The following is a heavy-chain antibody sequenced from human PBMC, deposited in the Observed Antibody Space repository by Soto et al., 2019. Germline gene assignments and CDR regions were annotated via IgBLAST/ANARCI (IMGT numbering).Heavy chain of an antibody. CDR1: GFSLSTRGVG. CDR3: AYSGVVAGEDWFDP. V-gene: IGHV2-5*02. J-gene: IGHJ5*02. D-gene: IGHD6-19*01. Sequence: QITLKESGPTLVKPTQTLTLACTFSGFSLSTRGVGVGWIRQPPGKALEWLALIYWDDDKRYSPSLKSRLTTTKDTPKTQVVLTMTNMDPVDTATYYCAYSGVVAGEDWFDPWGQGTLVTVSS. CDR2: IYWDDDK.